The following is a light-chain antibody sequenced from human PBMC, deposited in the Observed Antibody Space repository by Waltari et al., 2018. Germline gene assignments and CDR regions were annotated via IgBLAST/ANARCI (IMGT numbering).Light chain of an antibody. V-gene: IGKV3-15*01. Sequence: EIVMTQSPATLSVSPGEAATLSCRASRAIANNLAWYQQKPGQALRLLIYDASTRATGIPASFSGSWSGTEFTLTITSLQSEDSAVYFCQQFNTGYSFGQGTKLEIK. J-gene: IGKJ2*01. CDR2: DAS. CDR3: QQFNTGYS. CDR1: RAIANN.